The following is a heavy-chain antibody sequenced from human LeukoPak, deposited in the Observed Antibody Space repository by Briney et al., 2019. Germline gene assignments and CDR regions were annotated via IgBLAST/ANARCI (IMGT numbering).Heavy chain of an antibody. Sequence: SETLSLTCTVSGGSISSYYWSWIRQPPGKGLEWIGYIYYSGSTNYNPSLKSRVTISVDTSKNQFSLKLSSVTAADTAVYYCARGGYSGSYYVDPWGQGTLVTVSS. D-gene: IGHD1-26*01. CDR1: GGSISSYY. V-gene: IGHV4-59*01. CDR2: IYYSGST. CDR3: ARGGYSGSYYVDP. J-gene: IGHJ5*02.